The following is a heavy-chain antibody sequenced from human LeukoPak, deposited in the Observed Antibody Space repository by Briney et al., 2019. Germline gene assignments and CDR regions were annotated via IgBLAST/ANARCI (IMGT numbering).Heavy chain of an antibody. Sequence: SETLSLTCTVSGGSISSNYWSWIRQPPGKGLEWIGNIYYSGSTNYNPSLKSRVTISVDTSRNQFSLKMNSVTAADTAVYYCARLASSGWSHCDYWGQGTLVTVSS. V-gene: IGHV4-59*08. J-gene: IGHJ4*02. CDR2: IYYSGST. D-gene: IGHD6-19*01. CDR1: GGSISSNY. CDR3: ARLASSGWSHCDY.